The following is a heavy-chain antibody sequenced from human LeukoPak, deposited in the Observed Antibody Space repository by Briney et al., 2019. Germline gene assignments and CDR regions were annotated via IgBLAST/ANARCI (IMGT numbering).Heavy chain of an antibody. V-gene: IGHV3-30-3*01. CDR3: ARDWCSGGSCYSLGFDY. J-gene: IGHJ4*02. D-gene: IGHD2-15*01. CDR1: GFTFSSYA. CDR2: ISYDGSNK. Sequence: PGGSLLLSCAASGFTFSSYAMHWVRQAPGKGLEWVAVISYDGSNKYYADSVKGRFTISRDNSKNTLYLQMNSLRAEDTAVYYCARDWCSGGSCYSLGFDYWGQGTLVTVSS.